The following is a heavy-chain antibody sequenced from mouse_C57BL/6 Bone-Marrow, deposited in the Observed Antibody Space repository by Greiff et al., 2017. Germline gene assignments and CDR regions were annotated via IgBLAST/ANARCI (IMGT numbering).Heavy chain of an antibody. CDR1: GYTFTSYW. J-gene: IGHJ2*01. Sequence: QVHVKQPGAELVRPGSSVKLSCKASGYTFTSYWMHWVKQRPIQGLEWIGNIDPSDSETHYNQKFKDKATLTVDKSSSTAYMQLSSLPAEDSAVYYCARSAPNWVFDYWGQGTTLSVSS. D-gene: IGHD4-1*01. CDR2: IDPSDSET. CDR3: ARSAPNWVFDY. V-gene: IGHV1-52*01.